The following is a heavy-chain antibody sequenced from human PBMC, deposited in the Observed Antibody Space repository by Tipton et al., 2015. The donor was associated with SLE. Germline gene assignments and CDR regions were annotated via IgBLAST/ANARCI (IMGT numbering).Heavy chain of an antibody. CDR2: IYTSGST. J-gene: IGHJ4*02. D-gene: IGHD4-17*01. CDR3: ARDPGTVTYYFDN. CDR1: GDSISNYY. Sequence: LRLSCTVSGDSISNYYWSWLRQPAGKGLEWIGRIYTSGSTNYNPSLKSRVTMSVDTSKNQLSLKMSSVTAADTALYYCARDPGTVTYYFDNWGQGILVTVSS. V-gene: IGHV4-4*07.